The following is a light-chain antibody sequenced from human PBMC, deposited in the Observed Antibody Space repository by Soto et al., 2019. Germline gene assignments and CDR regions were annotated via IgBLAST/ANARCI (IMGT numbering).Light chain of an antibody. J-gene: IGKJ2*01. CDR1: QSIHSW. CDR2: RAS. Sequence: DFQMTQSPSTLSASVGDRVTITCRASQSIHSWLAWYQQKPGTTPKLLIYRASTLQSGVPSRFAGSGSGTEFTLTINNLQPDDYASSFCQQYNAHPYTFGQGTKLEIK. V-gene: IGKV1-5*03. CDR3: QQYNAHPYT.